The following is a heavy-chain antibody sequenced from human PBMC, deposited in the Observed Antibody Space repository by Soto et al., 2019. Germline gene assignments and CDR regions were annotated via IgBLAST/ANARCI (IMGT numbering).Heavy chain of an antibody. Sequence: QVQLVQSGAEVKKPGSSVKVSCKASGGTFSSYAISWVRQAPGQGLEWMGGIIPIFGTANYAQKFQGRVTITAHESTSTAYMELSSLRSEDTAVYYCARDWQYQLPRSMSLDYWGQGTLVTVSS. CDR1: GGTFSSYA. CDR2: IIPIFGTA. J-gene: IGHJ4*02. V-gene: IGHV1-69*01. D-gene: IGHD2-2*01. CDR3: ARDWQYQLPRSMSLDY.